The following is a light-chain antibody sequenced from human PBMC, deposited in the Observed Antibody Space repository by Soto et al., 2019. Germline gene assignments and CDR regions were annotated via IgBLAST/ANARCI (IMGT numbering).Light chain of an antibody. CDR1: QSVSSSY. V-gene: IGKV3-20*01. CDR2: GAS. J-gene: IGKJ1*01. Sequence: EVVLTQSPGTLSLSPGERATLCCRASQSVSSSYLAWYQQKPGHAPRLLIYGASSRATGIPDRFSGSGSGIDFTLTISRLEPEDFAVYYCQQYGSSPLWTFGQGTKVDI. CDR3: QQYGSSPLWT.